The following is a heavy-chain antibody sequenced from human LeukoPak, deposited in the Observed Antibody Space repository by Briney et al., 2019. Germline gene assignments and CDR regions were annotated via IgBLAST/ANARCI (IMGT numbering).Heavy chain of an antibody. J-gene: IGHJ3*02. Sequence: GGSLRLSCAASGFTFSSYSMNWVRQAPGKGLEWVSFISSSSSTIYYADSVKGRFTISRDNAKNSLYLQMNSLRAEDTAVYYCARDDLGVLGYCSGGSCYGDDAFDIWGQGTMVTVSS. V-gene: IGHV3-48*01. D-gene: IGHD2-15*01. CDR1: GFTFSSYS. CDR3: ARDDLGVLGYCSGGSCYGDDAFDI. CDR2: ISSSSSTI.